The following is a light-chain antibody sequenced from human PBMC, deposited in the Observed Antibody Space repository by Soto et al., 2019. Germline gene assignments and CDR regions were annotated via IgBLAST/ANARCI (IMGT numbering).Light chain of an antibody. Sequence: QSALTQPAAVSGSPGQSIAISCTGSGSDVGGYNYVSWYQQHPGKAPKLIIYGVSHRPSGVSPRFSASRSAYTASLTISGFQHEDEADYYCSSFTSSYFYVFGPGTKVTVL. CDR2: GVS. J-gene: IGLJ1*01. CDR1: GSDVGGYNY. CDR3: SSFTSSYFYV. V-gene: IGLV2-14*01.